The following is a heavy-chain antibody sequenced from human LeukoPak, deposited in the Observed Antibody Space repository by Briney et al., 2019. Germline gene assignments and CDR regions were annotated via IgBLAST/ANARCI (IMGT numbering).Heavy chain of an antibody. CDR1: GGSISSYY. J-gene: IGHJ4*02. V-gene: IGHV4-34*01. CDR2: INHSGST. D-gene: IGHD2-2*01. Sequence: PSETLSLTSTVSGGSISSYYWSWIRQPPGKGLEWIGEINHSGSTNYNPSLKSRVTISVDTSKNQFSLKLSSVTAADTAVYYCARVVVVPAAYYFDYWGQGTLVTVSS. CDR3: ARVVVVPAAYYFDY.